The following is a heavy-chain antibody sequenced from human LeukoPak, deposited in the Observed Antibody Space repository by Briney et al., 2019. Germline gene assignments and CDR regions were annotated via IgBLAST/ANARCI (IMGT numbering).Heavy chain of an antibody. CDR2: IKQDGSEK. Sequence: GGSLRLSCAASGFTFSSYWMSWVRQAPGKGLEWVADIKQDGSEKYYVDSVKGRFTIYRDNPKNSLYLQMHSLSAEDTAVYYCATATGFDYWGQGTLVTVSS. J-gene: IGHJ4*02. V-gene: IGHV3-7*01. CDR1: GFTFSSYW. D-gene: IGHD3-10*01. CDR3: ATATGFDY.